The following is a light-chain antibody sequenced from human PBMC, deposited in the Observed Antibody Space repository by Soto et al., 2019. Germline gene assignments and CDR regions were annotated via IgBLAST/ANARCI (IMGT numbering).Light chain of an antibody. CDR1: QYISSTY. V-gene: IGKV3-20*01. J-gene: IGKJ2*01. CDR3: QGYSDSPPTYI. CDR2: AAS. Sequence: EMVLTQSPGTLSLSPGERVTLSCRASQYISSTYLAWYQQKPGQAPRLLVYAASNRATGTPDRFSGSGSGTDFTLAISRLEPEDFAVYYCQGYSDSPPTYIFGQGTSLEI.